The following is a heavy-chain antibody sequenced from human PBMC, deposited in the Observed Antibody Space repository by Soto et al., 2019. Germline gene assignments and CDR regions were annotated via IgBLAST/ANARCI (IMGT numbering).Heavy chain of an antibody. J-gene: IGHJ4*02. CDR1: GVTFNSYA. Sequence: GGTLRLSCAVSGVTFNSYAMYWVRQAPGKGLEWVSSISGSGRTTYYADAVKGRFTISRDNSKNTLFLQMNSLRSEDTAVYYCSKGVTTIVPTGSWIDHCGQGLLVTVS. CDR3: SKGVTTIVPTGSWIDH. D-gene: IGHD5-12*01. CDR2: ISGSGRTT. V-gene: IGHV3-23*01.